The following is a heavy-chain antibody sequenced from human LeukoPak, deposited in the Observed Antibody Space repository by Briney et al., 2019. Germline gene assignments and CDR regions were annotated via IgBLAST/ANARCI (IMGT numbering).Heavy chain of an antibody. CDR1: GFTVSSNY. CDR3: ARVTFKYFGSGDAFDI. CDR2: IYSDGST. J-gene: IGHJ3*02. Sequence: QPGGSLRLSCAASGFTVSSNYMSWVRQAPGKGLEWVSIIYSDGSTYYADSVKGRFTISRDNSKNTLYLQMNSLRAEDTAVYYCARVTFKYFGSGDAFDIWGQGTMVTVSS. V-gene: IGHV3-66*01. D-gene: IGHD3-10*01.